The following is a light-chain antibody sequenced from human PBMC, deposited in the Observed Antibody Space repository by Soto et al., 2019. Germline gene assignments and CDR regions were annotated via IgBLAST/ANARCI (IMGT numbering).Light chain of an antibody. J-gene: IGKJ1*01. CDR3: QHYGSSPWT. CDR1: QYINTR. CDR2: QTS. V-gene: IGKV3-20*01. Sequence: EIVLTQSPATLSSFPGDRVTLSCRASQYINTRLAWYQHRPGQAPRLLIYQTSIRAAGIPARFSASGSGTDFTLTISRLEPEDFAVYFCQHYGSSPWTFGQGTKVDIK.